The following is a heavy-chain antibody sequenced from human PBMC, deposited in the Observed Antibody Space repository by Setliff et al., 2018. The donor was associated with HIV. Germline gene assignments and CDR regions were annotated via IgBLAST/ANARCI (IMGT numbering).Heavy chain of an antibody. Sequence: SETLSLTCAVYGGSFSGYYWSWIRQPPGKGLEWIGEINHSRSTNYNPSLKSRVTILVDTSKNQFSLKLSSVTAADTAVYYCARGLNYYGSGSYYPLGYWGQGTLVTVSS. V-gene: IGHV4-34*01. CDR1: GGSFSGYY. D-gene: IGHD3-10*01. CDR3: ARGLNYYGSGSYYPLGY. J-gene: IGHJ4*02. CDR2: INHSRST.